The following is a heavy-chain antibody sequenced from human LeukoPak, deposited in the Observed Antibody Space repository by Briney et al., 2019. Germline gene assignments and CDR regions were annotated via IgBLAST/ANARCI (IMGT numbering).Heavy chain of an antibody. V-gene: IGHV3-11*01. CDR2: ISSSGSTI. D-gene: IGHD6-19*01. CDR1: GFTFSDYY. Sequence: PGRSLRLSCAASGFTFSDYYMSWIRQAPGKGLEWVSYISSSGSTIYYADSVKGRFTISRDNAKNSLYLQMNSLRAENTAVYYCARSHEWLVLWGDYFDYWGQGTLVTVSS. CDR3: ARSHEWLVLWGDYFDY. J-gene: IGHJ4*02.